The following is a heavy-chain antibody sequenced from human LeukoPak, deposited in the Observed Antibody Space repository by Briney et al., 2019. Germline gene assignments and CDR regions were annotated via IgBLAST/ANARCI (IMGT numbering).Heavy chain of an antibody. V-gene: IGHV3-48*03. CDR2: ISSSGSTI. D-gene: IGHD3-16*02. J-gene: IGHJ4*02. CDR3: ARDSDYVWGSYRYTTYFDY. Sequence: GGSLRLSCAASGFTFSSYEMNWVRQAPGKGLEWVSYISSSGSTIYYADSVKGRFTISRDNAKNSLYLQMNNLRAEDTAVYYCARDSDYVWGSYRYTTYFDYWGQGTLVTVSS. CDR1: GFTFSSYE.